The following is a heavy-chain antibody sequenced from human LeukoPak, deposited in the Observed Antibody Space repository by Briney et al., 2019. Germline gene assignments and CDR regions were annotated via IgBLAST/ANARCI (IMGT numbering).Heavy chain of an antibody. CDR2: IYHSGST. CDR3: ARDLKGGFDY. J-gene: IGHJ4*02. CDR1: GGSISSGGYS. Sequence: PSETLSLTCAVSGGSISSGGYSWSWIRQPPGKGLEWIGYIYHSGSTYYNPSLKSRVTISVDRSKNQFSLKLSSVTAADTAVYYCARDLKGGFDYWGQGTLVTVSS. D-gene: IGHD1-26*01. V-gene: IGHV4-30-2*01.